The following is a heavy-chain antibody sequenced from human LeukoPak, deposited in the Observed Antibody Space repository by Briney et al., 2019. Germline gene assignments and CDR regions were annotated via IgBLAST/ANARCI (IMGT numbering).Heavy chain of an antibody. V-gene: IGHV3-74*01. D-gene: IGHD4-23*01. CDR2: INSDGSTT. Sequence: PGGSLRLSCAASGFTFSSYWMHWVRQAPGKGLVWVSRINSDGSTTSYADSVKGRFTISRDNAKNTLYLQMNSLRAEDTAVYYCAPGTYGGNVLAYWGQGTLVTVSS. CDR1: GFTFSSYW. J-gene: IGHJ4*02. CDR3: APGTYGGNVLAY.